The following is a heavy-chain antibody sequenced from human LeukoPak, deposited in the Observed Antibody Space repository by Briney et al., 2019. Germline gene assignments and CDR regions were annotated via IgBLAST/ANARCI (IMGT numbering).Heavy chain of an antibody. Sequence: SETLSLTCAVYGGSFSGYYWSWIRQPPGKGLEWIGEINPSGSTNYNPSLKSRVTISVDTSKNQFSLKLSSVTAADTAVYYCARGRFSGGSSGDLFVDYWGQGTLVTVSS. CDR3: ARGRFSGGSSGDLFVDY. CDR2: INPSGST. CDR1: GGSFSGYY. J-gene: IGHJ4*02. V-gene: IGHV4-34*01. D-gene: IGHD2-15*01.